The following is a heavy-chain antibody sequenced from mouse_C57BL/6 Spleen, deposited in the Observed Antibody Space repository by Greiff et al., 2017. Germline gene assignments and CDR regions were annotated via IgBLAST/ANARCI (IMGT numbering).Heavy chain of an antibody. D-gene: IGHD2-4*01. Sequence: QVHVKQSGAELARPGASVKLSCKASGYTFSSYGISWVKQRTGQGLEWIGEIYPRSGNTYYNEKFKGKATLTADKSSSTAYMELRSLTSEDSAVYFCATLYYDYSYYFDYWGTGTTLTVSS. J-gene: IGHJ2*01. CDR1: GYTFSSYG. CDR2: IYPRSGNT. V-gene: IGHV1-81*01. CDR3: ATLYYDYSYYFDY.